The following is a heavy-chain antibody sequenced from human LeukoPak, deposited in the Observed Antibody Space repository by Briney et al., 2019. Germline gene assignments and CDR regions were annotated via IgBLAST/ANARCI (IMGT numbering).Heavy chain of an antibody. J-gene: IGHJ4*02. CDR3: ARDQYYYDSSGYYF. V-gene: IGHV3-21*01. Sequence: GGSLRLSCAASAFTFSSYSMNWVRQAPGKGVEWVSSISSSSSYIYYADSVKGRFTISRDNAKNSLYQQMNSLRAEDTAVYYCARDQYYYDSSGYYFWGQGTLVTVSS. CDR1: AFTFSSYS. D-gene: IGHD3-22*01. CDR2: ISSSSSYI.